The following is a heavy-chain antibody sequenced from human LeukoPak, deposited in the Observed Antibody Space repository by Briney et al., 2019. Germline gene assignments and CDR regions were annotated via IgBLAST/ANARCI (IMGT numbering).Heavy chain of an antibody. V-gene: IGHV4-59*08. CDR2: IYYSGST. CDR3: ARQELLRGLDY. Sequence: SETLSLTCTVSGGSISSYYWSWIRQPPGKGLEWIGYIYYSGSTNYNPSLKSRVTISVDTSKNQFSLKLSSVTAADTAVYYCARQELLRGLDYWGQGTLVTVSS. D-gene: IGHD1-26*01. J-gene: IGHJ4*02. CDR1: GGSISSYY.